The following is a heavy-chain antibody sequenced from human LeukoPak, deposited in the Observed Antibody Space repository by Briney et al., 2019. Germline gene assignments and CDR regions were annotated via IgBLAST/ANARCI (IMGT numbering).Heavy chain of an antibody. V-gene: IGHV3-21*04. Sequence: PGGSLRLSCAASGFTFSSYSMNWVRQAPGKGLEWVSSISSSSSYIYYADSVKGRFTISRDTSKNTLSLQMNSLRAEDTAVYYCAKEYSGYANDAFDMWGQGTMVTVSS. CDR2: ISSSSSYI. CDR1: GFTFSSYS. J-gene: IGHJ3*02. CDR3: AKEYSGYANDAFDM. D-gene: IGHD5-12*01.